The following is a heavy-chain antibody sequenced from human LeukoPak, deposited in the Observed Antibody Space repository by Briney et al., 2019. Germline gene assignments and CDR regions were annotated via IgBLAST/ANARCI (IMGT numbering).Heavy chain of an antibody. CDR2: IYYSGST. CDR1: GGSISNGDHY. J-gene: IGHJ6*02. Sequence: PSETLSLTCTVSGGSISNGDHYWSWIRQHPGKGLEWIGYIYYSGSTYYNPSLKSRVTISVDTSKNQFSLKLSSVTAADTAVYYCARATRGYRMKYYYGMDVWGQGTTVTVSS. D-gene: IGHD5-18*01. CDR3: ARATRGYRMKYYYGMDV. V-gene: IGHV4-31*03.